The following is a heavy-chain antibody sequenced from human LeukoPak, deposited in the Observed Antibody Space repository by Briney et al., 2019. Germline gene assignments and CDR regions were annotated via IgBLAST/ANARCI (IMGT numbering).Heavy chain of an antibody. CDR2: IFPGDSDT. CDR1: GYYFNDYW. Sequence: LGESLKISCKASGYYFNDYWIGWVRQMPGKGLEWMGIIFPGDSDTGYSPSFQGQVTISADKSITTAYLQWSSLKASDTAIYYCAKSYTSVACAYYAWGLGTMVTVSS. V-gene: IGHV5-51*01. J-gene: IGHJ3*01. CDR3: AKSYTSVACAYYA. D-gene: IGHD3-22*01.